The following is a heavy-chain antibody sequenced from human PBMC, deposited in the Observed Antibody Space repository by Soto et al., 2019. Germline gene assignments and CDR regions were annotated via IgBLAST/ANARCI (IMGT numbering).Heavy chain of an antibody. D-gene: IGHD3-10*01. CDR1: GGSISSGDYY. J-gene: IGHJ6*02. V-gene: IGHV4-30-4*01. CDR3: ARDESYYYGSGSPYGMDV. Sequence: PSETLSLTCTVSGGSISSGDYYWSWIRQPPGKGLEWIGYIYYSGSTYYNPSLKSRVTISVDTSKNQFSLKLSSVTAADTAVYYCARDESYYYGSGSPYGMDVWGQGTTVTVSS. CDR2: IYYSGST.